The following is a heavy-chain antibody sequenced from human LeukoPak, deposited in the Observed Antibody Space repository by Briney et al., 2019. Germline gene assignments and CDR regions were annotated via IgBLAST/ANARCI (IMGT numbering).Heavy chain of an antibody. CDR3: ARHMLAVASYVDY. Sequence: PSETLSLTCTVSGGSISSSSYYWGWIRQPPGKGLEWIGSIYYSGSTYYNPSLKSRVTISVDTSKNQFSLKLSSVTAADTAVYYCARHMLAVASYVDYWGQGTLVTVSS. V-gene: IGHV4-39*01. D-gene: IGHD6-19*01. CDR1: GGSISSSSYY. CDR2: IYYSGST. J-gene: IGHJ4*02.